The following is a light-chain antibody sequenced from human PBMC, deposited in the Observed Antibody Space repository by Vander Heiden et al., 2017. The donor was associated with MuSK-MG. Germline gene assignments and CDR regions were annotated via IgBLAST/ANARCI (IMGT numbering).Light chain of an antibody. Sequence: AIRMTQSPSSFSASTGDRVTIICRASQGVSSYLAWYQQKPGKAPKLLISAASTLQSGVPSRFSGSGSGTDFTLTISCLQSEDFATYFCQQDDTSPFTFGHGTKVDIK. CDR1: QGVSSY. CDR3: QQDDTSPFT. CDR2: AAS. J-gene: IGKJ3*01. V-gene: IGKV1-8*01.